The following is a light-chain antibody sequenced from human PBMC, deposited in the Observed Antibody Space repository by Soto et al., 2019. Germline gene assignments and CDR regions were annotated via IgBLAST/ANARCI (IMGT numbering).Light chain of an antibody. J-gene: IGKJ1*01. Sequence: EIVMTQSPGTLSVSPGEGATLSCRASQSVSTNLAWYQQKPDQAPRLLIYGASTTATGMPARFSGSGSGTEVTLPISSLQPEDFAVYYCQQYYTWPRTFGQGTRVEI. CDR2: GAS. CDR3: QQYYTWPRT. V-gene: IGKV3-15*01. CDR1: QSVSTN.